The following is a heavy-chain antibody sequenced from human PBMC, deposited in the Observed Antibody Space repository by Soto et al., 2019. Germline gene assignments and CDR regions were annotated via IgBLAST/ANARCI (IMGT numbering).Heavy chain of an antibody. V-gene: IGHV3-30-3*01. CDR1: GFTFSSYA. D-gene: IGHD2-15*01. J-gene: IGHJ6*02. Sequence: QVQLVESGGGVVQPGRSLRLSCAASGFTFSSYAMHWVRQAPGKGLEWVAVISYDGSNKYYADSVKGRFTISRDNSKNTLYLQMNSLRAEDTAVYYCARGQDIVVVVAANSFYDGMDVWGQGTTVTVSS. CDR3: ARGQDIVVVVAANSFYDGMDV. CDR2: ISYDGSNK.